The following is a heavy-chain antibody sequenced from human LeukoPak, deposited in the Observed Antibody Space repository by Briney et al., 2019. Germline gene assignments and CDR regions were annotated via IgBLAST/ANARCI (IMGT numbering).Heavy chain of an antibody. D-gene: IGHD3-22*01. Sequence: GGSLRLSCAASGFTFSSYAMNWVRQAPGKGLEWVSYISSSGSTIYYADSVRGRFTISRDNAKNSLYLQMNSLRAEDTAVYYCASPTLYDSNGYYSDYWGQGTLVTVSS. J-gene: IGHJ4*02. CDR2: ISSSGSTI. CDR3: ASPTLYDSNGYYSDY. V-gene: IGHV3-48*03. CDR1: GFTFSSYA.